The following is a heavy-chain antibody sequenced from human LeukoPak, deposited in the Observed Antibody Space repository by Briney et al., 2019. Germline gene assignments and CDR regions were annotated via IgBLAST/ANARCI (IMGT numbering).Heavy chain of an antibody. Sequence: GGSLRLSCAASGFTFSSYGMHWVRQAPGKGLEWVAVISYDGSNKYYADSVKGRFTISRDNSKNTLYLQMNSLRADDTAVYYCASPPTVTTFDSWGQGTLVTVSS. CDR1: GFTFSSYG. CDR3: ASPPTVTTFDS. J-gene: IGHJ4*02. D-gene: IGHD4-11*01. CDR2: ISYDGSNK. V-gene: IGHV3-30*03.